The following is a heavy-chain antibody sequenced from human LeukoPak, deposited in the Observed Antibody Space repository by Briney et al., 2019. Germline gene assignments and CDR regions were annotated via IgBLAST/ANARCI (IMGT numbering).Heavy chain of an antibody. V-gene: IGHV3-49*04. J-gene: IGHJ6*02. Sequence: GGSLRLSYTASEFTFGDHALSWVRQAPGKGLEWVGLLRNPAFGGSTEYAASVEGRFSISRDNSKSIAYLQMNSLQTEDTAVYYCTRGGIVATIGYGMDVWGQGTTVTVFS. D-gene: IGHD5-12*01. CDR2: LRNPAFGGST. CDR1: EFTFGDHA. CDR3: TRGGIVATIGYGMDV.